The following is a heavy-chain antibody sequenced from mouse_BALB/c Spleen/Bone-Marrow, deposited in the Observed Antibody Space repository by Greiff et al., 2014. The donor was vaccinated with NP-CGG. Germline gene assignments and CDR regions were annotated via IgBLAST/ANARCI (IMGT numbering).Heavy chain of an antibody. Sequence: QLVESGPELVKPGASVKMSCKASGYTFTSYVMHWVKQKPGQGLEWIGYINPYNDGTKYNEKFKGKATLTSDKSSSTAYMELSGLTSEDSAVYYCAREGVDYFDYWGQGTTLTVSS. J-gene: IGHJ2*01. V-gene: IGHV1-14*01. CDR3: AREGVDYFDY. CDR2: INPYNDGT. CDR1: GYTFTSYV.